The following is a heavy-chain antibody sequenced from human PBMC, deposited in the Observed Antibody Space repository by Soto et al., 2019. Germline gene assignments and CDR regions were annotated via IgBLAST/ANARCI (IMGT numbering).Heavy chain of an antibody. D-gene: IGHD2-2*01. CDR1: GYTFTSYY. Sequence: ASVKVSCKASGYTFTSYYMHWVRQAPGQGLEWMGIINPSGGSTSYAQKFQGRVTMTRDTSTSTVYMELSSLRSEDTAVYYCGRGQEYQLPIYSNWFDPGGQGTLVTVAS. CDR2: INPSGGST. CDR3: GRGQEYQLPIYSNWFDP. J-gene: IGHJ5*02. V-gene: IGHV1-46*01.